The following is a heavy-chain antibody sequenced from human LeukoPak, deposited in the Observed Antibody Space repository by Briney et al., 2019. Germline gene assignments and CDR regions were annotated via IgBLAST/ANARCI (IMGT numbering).Heavy chain of an antibody. Sequence: SQTLSLTCTVSGGSISSGSYYWSWIRQPAGMGLEWIGRVYTSGSTNYNPSLKSRVTISVDTSKNQFSLKLSSVTAADTAVYYCARVSSEWLVPDYWGQGTLVTVSS. CDR3: ARVSSEWLVPDY. CDR1: GGSISSGSYY. V-gene: IGHV4-61*02. CDR2: VYTSGST. D-gene: IGHD6-19*01. J-gene: IGHJ4*02.